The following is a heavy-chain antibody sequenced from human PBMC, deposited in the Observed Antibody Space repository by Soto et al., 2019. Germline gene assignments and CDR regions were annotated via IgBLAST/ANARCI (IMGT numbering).Heavy chain of an antibody. V-gene: IGHV1-46*03. CDR3: AREYPTIFRYSPFGY. CDR2: INPSGGST. D-gene: IGHD3-3*01. Sequence: ASVKVSCKASGYTFTSYYMHWVRQAPGQGLEWMGIINPSGGSTSYAQKFQGRVTMTRDTSTSTVYMELSSLRSEDTAVYYCAREYPTIFRYSPFGYWCQGTLVTVSS. J-gene: IGHJ4*02. CDR1: GYTFTSYY.